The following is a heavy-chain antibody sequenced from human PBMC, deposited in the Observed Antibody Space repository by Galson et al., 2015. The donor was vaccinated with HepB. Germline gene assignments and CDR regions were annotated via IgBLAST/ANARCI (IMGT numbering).Heavy chain of an antibody. CDR2: IYPGDSDT. CDR3: ARHASLPEYSSSSVLYYYGMDV. CDR1: GYSFTSYW. V-gene: IGHV5-51*01. J-gene: IGHJ6*02. Sequence: QSGAEVKKPGESLKISCKGSGYSFTSYWIGWVRQMPGKGLEWMGIIYPGDSDTRYSPSFQGQVTISADKSISTAYLQWSSLKASDTAMYYCARHASLPEYSSSSVLYYYGMDVWGQGTTVTVSS. D-gene: IGHD6-6*01.